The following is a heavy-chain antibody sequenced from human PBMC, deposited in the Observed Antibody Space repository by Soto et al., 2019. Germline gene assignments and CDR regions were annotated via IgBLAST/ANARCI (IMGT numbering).Heavy chain of an antibody. J-gene: IGHJ5*02. CDR3: ARHEGAYDSSGYWFVGWFDP. V-gene: IGHV4-39*01. Sequence: SETLSLTCTVSGGSISSSSYYWGWIRQPPGKGLEWIGSIYYSGSTYYNPSLKSRVTISVDTSKNQFSLKLSSMTAADTAVYYCARHEGAYDSSGYWFVGWFDPWGQGTLVTVSS. D-gene: IGHD3-22*01. CDR1: GGSISSSSYY. CDR2: IYYSGST.